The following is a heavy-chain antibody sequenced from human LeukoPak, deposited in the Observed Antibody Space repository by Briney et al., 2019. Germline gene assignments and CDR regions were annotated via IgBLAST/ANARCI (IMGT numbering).Heavy chain of an antibody. CDR1: GFTFSSYS. J-gene: IGHJ6*03. CDR3: ARDSVAIGEDSNYYYYYYMDV. Sequence: GGSLRLSCAASGFTFSSYSMNWVRQAPGKGLEWVSYISSSGSTIYYADSVKGRFTISRDNAKNSLYLQMNSLRAEDTAVYYYARDSVAIGEDSNYYYYYYMDVWGKGTTVTVSS. D-gene: IGHD3-22*01. V-gene: IGHV3-48*04. CDR2: ISSSGSTI.